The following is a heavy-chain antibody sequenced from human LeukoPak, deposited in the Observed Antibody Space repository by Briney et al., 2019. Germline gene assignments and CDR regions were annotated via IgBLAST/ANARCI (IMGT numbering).Heavy chain of an antibody. J-gene: IGHJ2*01. V-gene: IGHV4-34*01. CDR3: AGQLWYWYFDL. D-gene: IGHD5-18*01. Sequence: PSETLSLTCAVYGGSFSGYYWSWIRQPPGKGLEWIGEINHSGSTNYNPSLTSRVTISVDTSKNQFSLKLSSVTAADTAVYYCAGQLWYWYFDLWGRGTLVTVSS. CDR1: GGSFSGYY. CDR2: INHSGST.